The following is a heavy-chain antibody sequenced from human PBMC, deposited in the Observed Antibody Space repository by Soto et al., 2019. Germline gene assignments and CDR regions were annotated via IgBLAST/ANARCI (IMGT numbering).Heavy chain of an antibody. Sequence: EVHLLDSGGGLVQPGGSLRLSCAASGFTFSNYVMSCVRQAPGKGLEWVSSISGSGDNTYYADSVKGRFTISRDNSKSPLCLQMNSLRAEDTAVYYCAKLPLVLALGFVYLGQVSLVTVSS. CDR1: GFTFSNYV. CDR3: AKLPLVLALGFVY. CDR2: ISGSGDNT. V-gene: IGHV3-23*01. J-gene: IGHJ4*02.